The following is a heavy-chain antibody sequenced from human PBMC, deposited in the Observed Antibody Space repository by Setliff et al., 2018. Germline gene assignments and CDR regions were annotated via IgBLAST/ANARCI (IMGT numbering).Heavy chain of an antibody. CDR1: GDTSTTYA. Sequence: ASVKVSCKASGDTSTTYAIHWVRQAPGQGLEWMGWINAGKGNIRYSQNFQGRVTITRDTSASTAYMELGSLTSEDTAIYYCARGDVWGQGTMVTVSS. CDR2: INAGKGNI. CDR3: ARGDV. V-gene: IGHV1-3*01. J-gene: IGHJ3*01.